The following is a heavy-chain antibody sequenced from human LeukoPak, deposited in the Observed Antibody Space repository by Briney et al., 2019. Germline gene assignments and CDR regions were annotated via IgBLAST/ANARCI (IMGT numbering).Heavy chain of an antibody. CDR3: AKDGGLWVSAHWGDS. CDR1: GFTFSSNW. Sequence: GGSLRLSCATSGFTFSSNWMSWVRHAPGRGLEWVANIKPDGSAEYYAASVKGRFTVSRDNAKNSLFLQMNSLRAEDTAVYYCAKDGGLWVSAHWGDSWGRGTLVTVSS. D-gene: IGHD7-27*01. J-gene: IGHJ4*02. CDR2: IKPDGSAE. V-gene: IGHV3-7*03.